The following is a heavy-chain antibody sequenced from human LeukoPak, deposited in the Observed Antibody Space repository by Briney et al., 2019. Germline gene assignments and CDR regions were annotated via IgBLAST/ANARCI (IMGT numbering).Heavy chain of an antibody. CDR3: ARVEPYSSGWAFDY. V-gene: IGHV3-23*01. D-gene: IGHD6-19*01. CDR1: GFTFSSSA. CDR2: ISNNGGYT. Sequence: GGSLRLSCAASGFTFSSSAMSWVRQAPGKGLEWVSAISNNGGYTYYADSVQGRFTISRDNSKSTLCLQMNSLRVEDTAVYYCARVEPYSSGWAFDYWGQGTLVTVSS. J-gene: IGHJ4*02.